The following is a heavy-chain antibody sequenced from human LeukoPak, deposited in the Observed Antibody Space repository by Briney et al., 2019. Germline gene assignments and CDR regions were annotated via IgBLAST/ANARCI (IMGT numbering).Heavy chain of an antibody. CDR3: AKGLSSGWYRRTPYFDY. V-gene: IGHV3-30*02. CDR2: IRYDGSNK. Sequence: GGSLRLSCAASGFTFSSYGMHWVRQAPGKGLEWVAFIRYDGSNKYYADSVKGRFTISRDNSKNTLYLQMNSLRAEDTAVYYCAKGLSSGWYRRTPYFDYWGQGTLVTVSS. D-gene: IGHD6-19*01. J-gene: IGHJ4*02. CDR1: GFTFSSYG.